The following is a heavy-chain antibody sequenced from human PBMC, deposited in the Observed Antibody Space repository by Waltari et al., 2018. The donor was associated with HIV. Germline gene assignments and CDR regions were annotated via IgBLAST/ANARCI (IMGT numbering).Heavy chain of an antibody. CDR1: GFTFSYYW. J-gene: IGHJ4*02. Sequence: EVQLVESGGTLVQPGESLRLSCTASGFTFSYYWMTWVRQAPGKGLEWVANINQDGTEKYCADSVKGRFTISRDNANKLLYLQMNSLRAEDTAVYYCATSTTLTRRSHWGQGTLVTVSS. CDR3: ATSTTLTRRSH. D-gene: IGHD1-1*01. CDR2: INQDGTEK. V-gene: IGHV3-7*01.